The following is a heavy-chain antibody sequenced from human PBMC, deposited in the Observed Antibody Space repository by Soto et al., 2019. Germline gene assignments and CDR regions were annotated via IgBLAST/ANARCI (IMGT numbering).Heavy chain of an antibody. CDR3: ARDSSGEAVAGNNWFDP. Sequence: CAISGDSVSSNSAAWNWIRQSPSRGLEWLGRTYYRSKWYNDYAVSVKSRITINPDTSKNHFSLQLNSVTPEDTAVYYCARDSSGEAVAGNNWFDPWGQGTLVTVSS. CDR1: GDSVSSNSAA. D-gene: IGHD6-19*01. V-gene: IGHV6-1*01. J-gene: IGHJ5*02. CDR2: TYYRSKWYN.